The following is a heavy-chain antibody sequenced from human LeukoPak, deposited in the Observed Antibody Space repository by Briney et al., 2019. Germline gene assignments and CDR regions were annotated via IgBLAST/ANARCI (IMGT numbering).Heavy chain of an antibody. CDR2: IYYSGST. V-gene: IGHV4-39*01. J-gene: IGHJ1*01. Sequence: PSETLSLTCTVSGGSLSSSSYYWGWIRQPPGKGLEWIGGIYYSGSTYYNPSLKSRVTISVDTSKNQFSLKLSSVTAADTAVYYCATLGYCSGGSCYTAMSEYFQHWGQGTLVTVSS. CDR3: ATLGYCSGGSCYTAMSEYFQH. CDR1: GGSLSSSSYY. D-gene: IGHD2-15*01.